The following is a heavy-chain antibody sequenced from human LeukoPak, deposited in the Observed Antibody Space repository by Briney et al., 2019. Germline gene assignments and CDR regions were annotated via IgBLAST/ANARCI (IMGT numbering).Heavy chain of an antibody. Sequence: GGSLRLSCAASGFTFSSYGMHWVRQAPGKGLEWGAVISYDGSNKYYADSVKGQFTISRDNSKNTLYLQMNSLRAEDTAVYYCAKDWAPLLLWFGELFRGPWLDYWGQGTLVTVSS. D-gene: IGHD3-10*01. V-gene: IGHV3-30*18. J-gene: IGHJ4*02. CDR3: AKDWAPLLLWFGELFRGPWLDY. CDR2: ISYDGSNK. CDR1: GFTFSSYG.